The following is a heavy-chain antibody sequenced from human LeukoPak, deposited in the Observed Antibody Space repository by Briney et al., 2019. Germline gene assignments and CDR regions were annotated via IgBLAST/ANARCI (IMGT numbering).Heavy chain of an antibody. CDR2: FDPEDGET. CDR1: GYTLTELS. CDR3: ATADSSGWYALLDY. Sequence: ASVKVSCKVSGYTLTELSMHWVRQAPGKGLEWMGGFDPEDGETIYAQKFQGRVTMTEDTSTDAAYMELSSLRSEDTAVYYCATADSSGWYALLDYWGQGTRVTVSS. J-gene: IGHJ4*02. V-gene: IGHV1-24*01. D-gene: IGHD6-19*01.